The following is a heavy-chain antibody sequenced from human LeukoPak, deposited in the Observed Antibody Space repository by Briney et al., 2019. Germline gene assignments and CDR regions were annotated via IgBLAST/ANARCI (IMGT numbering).Heavy chain of an antibody. Sequence: GGSLRLSCAASGFTVSSNYMSWVRQAPGKGLEWVSVIYSGGSTYYADSVKDRFTTSRGNSKNTLYLQMNSLRAEDTAVYYCARDVAVAGYNWFDPWGQGTLVTVSS. J-gene: IGHJ5*02. D-gene: IGHD6-19*01. V-gene: IGHV3-53*01. CDR1: GFTVSSNY. CDR2: IYSGGST. CDR3: ARDVAVAGYNWFDP.